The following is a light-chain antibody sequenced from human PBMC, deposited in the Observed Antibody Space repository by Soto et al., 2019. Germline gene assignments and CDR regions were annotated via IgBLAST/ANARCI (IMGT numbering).Light chain of an antibody. CDR1: QSISSY. CDR3: QQSYSTPKYT. J-gene: IGKJ2*01. V-gene: IGKV1-39*01. CDR2: AAS. Sequence: DIRMTQSPSSLSASVGDRVTITCRASQSISSYLNWYQQKPGKAPKLLIYAASSLQSGVPSRFSGSGFGTDFTLTISSLQPEDFATYYCQQSYSTPKYTFGQGTKLEIK.